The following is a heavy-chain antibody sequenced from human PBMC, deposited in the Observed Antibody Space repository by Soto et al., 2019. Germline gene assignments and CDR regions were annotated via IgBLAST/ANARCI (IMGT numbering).Heavy chain of an antibody. J-gene: IGHJ6*01. CDR2: ISGSDGGA. CDR3: AKVTGYSYGYMRYYYAMDV. Sequence: EVHLLESGGGLVQPGGSLRLSCAASELSSSNHAMTWVRQAPGKGLEWVSGISGSDGGAYYADSVKGRFTISRDNSRSTLYLQMNSLRAEDTAVYYCAKVTGYSYGYMRYYYAMDVW. D-gene: IGHD5-18*01. CDR1: ELSSSNHA. V-gene: IGHV3-23*01.